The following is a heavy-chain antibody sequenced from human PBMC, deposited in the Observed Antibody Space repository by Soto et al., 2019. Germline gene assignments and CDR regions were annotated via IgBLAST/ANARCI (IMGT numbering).Heavy chain of an antibody. V-gene: IGHV1-3*01. J-gene: IGHJ5*02. D-gene: IGHD2-2*01. CDR1: GYTFTSYA. CDR2: INAGNGNT. CDR3: ARVPIVVPAATNPSLNWFDP. Sequence: GASVKVSCKASGYTFTSYAMHWVRQAPGQRLEWMGWINAGNGNTKYSQKFQGRVTITRDTSASTAYMELSSLRSEDTAVYYCARVPIVVPAATNPSLNWFDPWGQGTLVTVSS.